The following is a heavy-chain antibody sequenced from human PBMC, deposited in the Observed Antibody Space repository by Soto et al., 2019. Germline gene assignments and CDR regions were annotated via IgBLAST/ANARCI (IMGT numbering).Heavy chain of an antibody. J-gene: IGHJ5*02. D-gene: IGHD3-3*01. CDR2: IYYSGSN. V-gene: IGHV4-59*01. CDR1: GGSMSSYY. CDR3: AREYFWSGYYTYNWFYP. Sequence: TLSVTCTVSGGSMSSYYWSWIRQPPGKGLEWIGYIYYSGSNKYNPSLMSRVTISVDTSKNQFSLKLISVTAADTAVYYCAREYFWSGYYTYNWFYPWGQGTLVTVYS.